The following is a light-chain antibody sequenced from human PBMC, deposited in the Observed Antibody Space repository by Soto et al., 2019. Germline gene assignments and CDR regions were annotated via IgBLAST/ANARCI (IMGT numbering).Light chain of an antibody. CDR3: SSNAGSSNV. V-gene: IGLV2-8*01. CDR1: SSDVGGYNY. J-gene: IGLJ1*01. CDR2: DVN. Sequence: QPVLTQPPSASGAPGQSLAISCTGTSSDVGGYNYVSWYQQHPGKALSLMIYDVNKRPSGGPDRFSVSKSGNTASLTVSGLQAEDEADYYCSSNAGSSNVFGSGTKVTGL.